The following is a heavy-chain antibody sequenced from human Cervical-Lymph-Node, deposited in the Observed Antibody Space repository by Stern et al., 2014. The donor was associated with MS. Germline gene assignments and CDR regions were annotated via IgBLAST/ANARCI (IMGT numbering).Heavy chain of an antibody. V-gene: IGHV3-9*01. D-gene: IGHD6-19*01. Sequence: EVQLVQSGGGLVQPGRSLRLSCAGSRFNFDDYAMHWVRQAPGRGLAWVSRISWNSGSMEYADSVKGRFTISRDNAKNSLYLQMDSLRVEDTAIYYCAKDISSGRWEAQYYYGMDVWGQGTTVTVSS. CDR2: ISWNSGSM. J-gene: IGHJ6*02. CDR3: AKDISSGRWEAQYYYGMDV. CDR1: RFNFDDYA.